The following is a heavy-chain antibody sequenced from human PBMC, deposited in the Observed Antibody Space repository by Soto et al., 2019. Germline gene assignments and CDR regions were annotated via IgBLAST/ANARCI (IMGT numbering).Heavy chain of an antibody. CDR1: GYSFTCYD. CDR2: MTPISGET. CDR3: ARNKWNTGDFDY. J-gene: IGHJ4*01. Sequence: QVQLVQSGAEVKKPGASVKVSCKASGYSFTCYDINWVRQASGQGLEWLGWMTPISGETGYAQKFQGRVSMTRDTSTSTAYVELSSLTYEDSAIYYCARNKWNTGDFDYWGHGTLVTVSS. D-gene: IGHD1-20*01. V-gene: IGHV1-8*01.